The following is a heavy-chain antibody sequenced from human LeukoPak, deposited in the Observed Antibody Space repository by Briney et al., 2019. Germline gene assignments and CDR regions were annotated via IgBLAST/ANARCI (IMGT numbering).Heavy chain of an antibody. Sequence: GRSLRLSCAASGFTFSSYAMSWVRQAPGKGLEWVSAISGSGGSTYYADSVKGRFTISRDNSKNTLYLQMNSLRAEDTAVYYCAKSPVLMVYASDFDYWGQGTLVTVSS. CDR2: ISGSGGST. V-gene: IGHV3-23*01. CDR3: AKSPVLMVYASDFDY. D-gene: IGHD2-8*01. CDR1: GFTFSSYA. J-gene: IGHJ4*02.